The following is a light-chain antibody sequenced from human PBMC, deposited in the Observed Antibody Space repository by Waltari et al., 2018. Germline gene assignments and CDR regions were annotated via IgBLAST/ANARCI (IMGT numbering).Light chain of an antibody. J-gene: IGLJ1*01. V-gene: IGLV1-44*01. CDR2: SND. CDR3: AAWDDSLNGQNV. CDR1: SSNIGSKS. Sequence: QSVLTQPPSASGTPGQRVTISCSGTSSNIGSKSVKWSQQLPGTAPKLLIYSNDQRPSGVPDRFSGSKSGTSASLAISGLQSEDEAVYYCAAWDDSLNGQNVFGTGTKVTVL.